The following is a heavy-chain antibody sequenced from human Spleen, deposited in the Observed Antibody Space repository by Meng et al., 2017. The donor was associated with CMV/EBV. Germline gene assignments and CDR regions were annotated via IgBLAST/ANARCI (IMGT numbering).Heavy chain of an antibody. CDR1: YY. CDR3: ARVGSYCSSTSCYLYYYGMDV. CDR2: INPNSGGT. V-gene: IGHV1-2*02. J-gene: IGHJ6*02. D-gene: IGHD2-2*01. Sequence: YYMHWVRQDPGQGLEWMGWINPNSGGTNYAQKFQGRVTMTRDTSISTAYMELSRLRSDDTAVYYCARVGSYCSSTSCYLYYYGMDVWGQGTTVTVSS.